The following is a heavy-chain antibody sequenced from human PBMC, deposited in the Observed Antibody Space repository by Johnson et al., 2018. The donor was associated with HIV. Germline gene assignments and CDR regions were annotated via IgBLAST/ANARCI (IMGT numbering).Heavy chain of an antibody. D-gene: IGHD2-21*02. CDR1: GFTFDDYA. Sequence: VQLVESGGGLVQPGRSLRLSCAASGFTFDDYAMHWVRQAPGKGLEWVSGISWNSGTTGYADSVKGRFNISRDNAKNSLYLQMNSLRAEDTALYYCARECGGDCSDAFDIWGQGTMVTVSS. V-gene: IGHV3-9*01. J-gene: IGHJ3*02. CDR2: ISWNSGTT. CDR3: ARECGGDCSDAFDI.